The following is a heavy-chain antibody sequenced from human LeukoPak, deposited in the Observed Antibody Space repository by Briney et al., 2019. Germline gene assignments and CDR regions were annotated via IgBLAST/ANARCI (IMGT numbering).Heavy chain of an antibody. CDR1: GGSFSGYY. Sequence: PSETLSLTCAVYGGSFSGYYWSWTRQPPGKGLEWIGEINHSGSTNYNPSLKSRVTISVDTSKNQFSLKLSSVTAADTAVYYCARGRALEWLLKYYYYYYMDVWGKGTTVTVSS. J-gene: IGHJ6*03. CDR2: INHSGST. D-gene: IGHD3-3*01. CDR3: ARGRALEWLLKYYYYYYMDV. V-gene: IGHV4-34*01.